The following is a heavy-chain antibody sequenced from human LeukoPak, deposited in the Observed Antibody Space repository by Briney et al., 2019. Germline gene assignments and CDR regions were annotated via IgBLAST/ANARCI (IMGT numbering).Heavy chain of an antibody. Sequence: ASVKVSCKASGYTFTSYAMHWVRQAPGQRLEWMGWINAGNGNTKYSQKFQGRVTITRDTSASTAYMELSSLRSEDTAVYYCARGEQWLTNDAFDIWGQGTMVTVSS. D-gene: IGHD6-19*01. CDR3: ARGEQWLTNDAFDI. CDR1: GYTFTSYA. V-gene: IGHV1-3*01. J-gene: IGHJ3*02. CDR2: INAGNGNT.